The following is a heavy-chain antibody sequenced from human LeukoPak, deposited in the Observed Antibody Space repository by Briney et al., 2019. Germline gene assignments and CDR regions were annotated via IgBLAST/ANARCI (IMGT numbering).Heavy chain of an antibody. Sequence: SVKVSCKASGGTFSSYAISWVRQAPGQGLEWMGGIIPIFGTANYAQKFQGRVTITADESTSTAYMELSSLRSEDTAVYYCARDRCSGGSCYWTYWGQGTLVTVSS. J-gene: IGHJ4*02. V-gene: IGHV1-69*13. CDR2: IIPIFGTA. CDR1: GGTFSSYA. D-gene: IGHD2-15*01. CDR3: ARDRCSGGSCYWTY.